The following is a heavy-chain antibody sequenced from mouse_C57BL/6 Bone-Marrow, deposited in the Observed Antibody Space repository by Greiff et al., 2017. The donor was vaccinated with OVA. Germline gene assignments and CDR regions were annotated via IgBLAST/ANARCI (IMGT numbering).Heavy chain of an antibody. CDR2: IYPRSGNT. CDR3: ARMGGNWKYFDV. V-gene: IGHV1-81*01. Sequence: QVQLQQSGAELARPGASVKLSCKASGYTFTSYGISWVKQRTGQGLEWIGEIYPRSGNTYYNEKFKGKATLTADKSSSTAYMELRSLTSEDSAVYFCARMGGNWKYFDVWGTGTTVTVSS. J-gene: IGHJ1*03. CDR1: GYTFTSYG. D-gene: IGHD2-1*01.